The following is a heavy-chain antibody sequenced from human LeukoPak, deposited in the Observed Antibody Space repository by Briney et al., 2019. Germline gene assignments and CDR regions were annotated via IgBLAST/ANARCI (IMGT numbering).Heavy chain of an antibody. D-gene: IGHD1-26*01. J-gene: IGHJ3*02. CDR2: ISYDGNIK. Sequence: GGSLRLSCAASGFTFSSYAMHWVRQAPGKGLEWVAVISYDGNIKYYTDSVKGRFTISRDNSKNTLYLQMNSLRAEDTAVCYCARDYLMGGTTGKAFDIWGQGTMVTISS. CDR1: GFTFSSYA. V-gene: IGHV3-30*04. CDR3: ARDYLMGGTTGKAFDI.